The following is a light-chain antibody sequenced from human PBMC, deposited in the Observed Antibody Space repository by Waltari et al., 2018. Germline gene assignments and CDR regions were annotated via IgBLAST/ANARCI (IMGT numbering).Light chain of an antibody. CDR3: QQYDNWLGT. V-gene: IGKV3-15*01. Sequence: EIVMTQSPATLSVFPGERATLSCRASQSLRSNLAWYQHKPGQAPRLVIYGASTRATGIPARFSGSGSGTEYTLTISSLQSEDFAVYFCQQYDNWLGTFGQGTKVEIK. CDR2: GAS. J-gene: IGKJ1*01. CDR1: QSLRSN.